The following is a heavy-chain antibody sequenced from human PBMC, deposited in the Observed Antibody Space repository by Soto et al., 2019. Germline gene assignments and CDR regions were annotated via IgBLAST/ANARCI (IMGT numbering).Heavy chain of an antibody. V-gene: IGHV4-31*03. CDR1: GGSISSGDHY. D-gene: IGHD4-17*01. Sequence: QVQLQESGPGLVKPSQTLSLTCTVSGGSISSGDHYWSWIRQHPGKGLEWLGYIYYSGSTFYNPSLKSRVTISVDTSKNQFSLKLSSVTAADTAVYYCARVGHGDYGGYYFDYWGQGTLVTVSS. CDR3: ARVGHGDYGGYYFDY. CDR2: IYYSGST. J-gene: IGHJ4*02.